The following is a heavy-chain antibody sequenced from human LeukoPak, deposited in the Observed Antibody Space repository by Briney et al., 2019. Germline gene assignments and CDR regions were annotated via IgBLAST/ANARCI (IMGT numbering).Heavy chain of an antibody. CDR3: ARIYDSSGYYYGYYYYMDV. CDR2: IYHSGST. D-gene: IGHD3-22*01. V-gene: IGHV4-39*07. J-gene: IGHJ6*03. CDR1: GGSISSSSYY. Sequence: SETLSLTCTVSGGSISSSSYYWGWIRQPPGKGLEWIGSIYHSGSTYYNPSLKSRVTISVDTSKNQFSLKLSSVTAADTAVYYCARIYDSSGYYYGYYYYMDVWGKGTTVTVSS.